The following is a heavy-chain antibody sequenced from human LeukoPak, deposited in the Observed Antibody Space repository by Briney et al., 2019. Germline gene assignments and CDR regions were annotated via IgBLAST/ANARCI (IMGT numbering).Heavy chain of an antibody. V-gene: IGHV1-2*02. J-gene: IGHJ4*02. CDR3: ARERSGSYFD. Sequence: ASVKVSCEASGYTFTDHYIHWVRQAPGQGLEWMGEINPNSGGTSFAQKFQGRVTMTRDTSISTVDMELSSLTSDDTAIYYCARERSGSYFDWGQGTLVTVSS. D-gene: IGHD1-26*01. CDR1: GYTFTDHY. CDR2: INPNSGGT.